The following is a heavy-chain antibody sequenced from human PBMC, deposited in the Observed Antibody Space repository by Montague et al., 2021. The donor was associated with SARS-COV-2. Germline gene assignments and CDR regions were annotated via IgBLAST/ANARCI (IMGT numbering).Heavy chain of an antibody. CDR1: GGSFSSYY. J-gene: IGHJ4*02. CDR3: AREVRGRIVLVIGFPYYYFDY. V-gene: IGHV4-34*01. Sequence: SETLSLTCAVYGGSFSSYYWSWIRQPPGKGLEWIGEINHSGSTNYNPSLKSRVTISVDTSKNQFSLKLSSVTAADTAVYYCAREVRGRIVLVIGFPYYYFDYGGQGTLVTVSS. D-gene: IGHD2-21*01. CDR2: INHSGST.